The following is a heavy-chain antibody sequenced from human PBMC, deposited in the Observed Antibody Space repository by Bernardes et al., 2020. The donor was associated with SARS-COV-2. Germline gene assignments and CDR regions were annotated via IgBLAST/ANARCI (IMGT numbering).Heavy chain of an antibody. CDR2: INPDNGDT. V-gene: IGHV1-3*01. J-gene: IGHJ5*02. D-gene: IGHD6-13*01. Sequence: ASVKVSCKASGYSFSNYGLHWVRQAPGQGLEWVGWINPDNGDTKYSPWLQGRVTISRDISATTAYMELRSIRAEDTAVYYCVPGGDISAAGAPWGQGTLVKVSS. CDR3: VPGGDISAAGAP. CDR1: GYSFSNYG.